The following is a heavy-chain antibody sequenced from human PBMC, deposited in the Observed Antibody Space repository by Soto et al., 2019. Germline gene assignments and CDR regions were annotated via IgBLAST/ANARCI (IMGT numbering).Heavy chain of an antibody. CDR2: ISYDGSNK. J-gene: IGHJ6*02. CDR1: GFTFSSYA. CDR3: ARDLYFWSGYFYYYGMDV. V-gene: IGHV3-30-3*01. Sequence: GGSLRLSCAASGFTFSSYAMHWVRQAPGKXLEWVAVISYDGSNKYYADSVKGRFTISRDNSKNTLYLQMNSLRAEDTAVYYCARDLYFWSGYFYYYGMDVWGQGTTVTVSS. D-gene: IGHD3-3*01.